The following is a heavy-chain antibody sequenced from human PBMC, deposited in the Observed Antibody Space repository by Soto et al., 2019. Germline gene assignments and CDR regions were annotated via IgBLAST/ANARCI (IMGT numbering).Heavy chain of an antibody. CDR2: IIPIFGTA. D-gene: IGHD2-21*01. J-gene: IGHJ3*02. CDR1: GATFSSYA. V-gene: IGHV1-69*01. CDR3: AREPSGYSPAPSSTLDAFDI. Sequence: QVQLVQSGAEVKKPGSSVKVSCKASGATFSSYAISWVRQAPGQGLEWMGGIIPIFGTANYAQKFPGRVTITADESTSTAYMELSSLRSEDTAVYYCAREPSGYSPAPSSTLDAFDIWGQGTMVTVSS.